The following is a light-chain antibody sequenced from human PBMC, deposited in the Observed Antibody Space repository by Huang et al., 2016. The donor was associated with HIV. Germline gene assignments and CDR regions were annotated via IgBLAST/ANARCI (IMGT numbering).Light chain of an antibody. V-gene: IGKV2-28*01. CDR2: SAS. CDR1: QSLLHADGNIY. Sequence: ILMTQSPLSLPVVPGEPAFITCRSNQSLLHADGNIYLDWFLQKPGQSPQLLIYSASKRASGVPDRFSGGGSGIDFTLKISGVEADDLGVYYCMQTLEIPLTFGPGTKVDIK. J-gene: IGKJ3*01. CDR3: MQTLEIPLT.